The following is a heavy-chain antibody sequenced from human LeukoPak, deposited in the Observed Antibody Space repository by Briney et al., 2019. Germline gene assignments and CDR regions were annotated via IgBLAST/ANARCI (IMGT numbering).Heavy chain of an antibody. D-gene: IGHD2-2*01. CDR2: IYTSGST. CDR3: ARDFVVPAAITYNWFDP. V-gene: IGHV4-4*07. CDR1: GGSISSYY. J-gene: IGHJ5*02. Sequence: PSETLSLTCTVSGGSISSYYWSWIRQPAGKGLEWIGRIYTSGSTNYNPSLKSRVTMSVDTSKNQFSLKLSSVTAADTAVYYCARDFVVPAAITYNWFDPWGQGTLVTVSS.